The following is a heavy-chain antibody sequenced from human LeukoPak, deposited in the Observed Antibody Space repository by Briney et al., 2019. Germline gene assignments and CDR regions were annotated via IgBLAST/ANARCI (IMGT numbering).Heavy chain of an antibody. Sequence: ASGKVSCKASGYTFTNYYMHWVRQATGQRLEWMGWINPNSGGTNYAQKFQGRVTKTRDTSISTAYMELSRLRSDDTAVYYCARDSGYCTNGVCLRGYFDYWGQGTLVTVSS. J-gene: IGHJ4*02. CDR1: GYTFTNYY. CDR3: ARDSGYCTNGVCLRGYFDY. D-gene: IGHD2-8*01. V-gene: IGHV1-2*02. CDR2: INPNSGGT.